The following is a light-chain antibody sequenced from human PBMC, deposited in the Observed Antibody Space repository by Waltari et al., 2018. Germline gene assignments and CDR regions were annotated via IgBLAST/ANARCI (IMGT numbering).Light chain of an antibody. CDR3: QLWDGTSDSYV. V-gene: IGLV3-21*04. Sequence: SYVLTQPPSVSVAPGKTARITCEGNNIGSETVHWYQQRPGQAPVLVMYSDSDRPSGIPERFSGSNSGNTATLTISRVEVGDEADYYCQLWDGTSDSYVFGGGTQLTVL. CDR1: NIGSET. CDR2: SDS. J-gene: IGLJ3*02.